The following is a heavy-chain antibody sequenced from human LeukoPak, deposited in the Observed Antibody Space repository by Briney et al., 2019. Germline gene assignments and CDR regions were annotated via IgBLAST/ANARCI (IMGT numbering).Heavy chain of an antibody. Sequence: GGSLRLSCAASGFTFSTYGMHWVRQAPDKGLEWVAIISYDGNDKYYADSVKGRFTISRDNSKNTLYLQMNSLRAEDTAVYYCAKDQGYHDSSGYYYFDAFDIWGQGTMVTVSS. CDR1: GFTFSTYG. V-gene: IGHV3-30*18. D-gene: IGHD3-22*01. J-gene: IGHJ3*02. CDR3: AKDQGYHDSSGYYYFDAFDI. CDR2: ISYDGNDK.